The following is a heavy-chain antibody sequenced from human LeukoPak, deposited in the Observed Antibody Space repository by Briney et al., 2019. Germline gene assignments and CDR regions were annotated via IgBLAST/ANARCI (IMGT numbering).Heavy chain of an antibody. CDR3: ARWGDHGTRDAFDI. J-gene: IGHJ3*02. D-gene: IGHD1-7*01. CDR2: ISSSGSTI. CDR1: GFTFSDYY. Sequence: GGSLRLSCAASGFTFSDYYMSWIRQAPGKGLEWVSCISSSGSTIYYADSVKGRFTISRDNAKNSLYLQMNSLRAEDTAVYYCARWGDHGTRDAFDIWGQGTMVTVSS. V-gene: IGHV3-11*04.